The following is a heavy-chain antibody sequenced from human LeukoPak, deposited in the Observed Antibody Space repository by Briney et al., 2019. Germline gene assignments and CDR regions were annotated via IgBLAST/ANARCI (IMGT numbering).Heavy chain of an antibody. CDR1: GFTFGDYA. D-gene: IGHD5-18*01. CDR2: IRSKAYGGTT. CDR3: TCNSAMDEIYYMDV. J-gene: IGHJ6*03. Sequence: GGSLRLSCTASGFTFGDYAMSWVRQAPGKGLEWVGFIRSKAYGGTTEYAASVKGRFTISRDDSKSIAYLQTNSLKTEDTAVYYCTCNSAMDEIYYMDVWGKGTTVTVSS. V-gene: IGHV3-49*04.